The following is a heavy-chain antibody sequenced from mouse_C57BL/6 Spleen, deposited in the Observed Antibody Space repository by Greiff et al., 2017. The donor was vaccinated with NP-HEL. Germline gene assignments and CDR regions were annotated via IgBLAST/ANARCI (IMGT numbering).Heavy chain of an antibody. Sequence: VKLQESGAELVRPGTSVKVSCKASGYAFTNYLIEWVKQRPGQGLEWIGVINPGSGGTNYNEKFKGKATLTADKSSSTAYMQLSSLTSEDSAVYFCARFYYGTAMDYWGQGTSVTVSS. CDR3: ARFYYGTAMDY. V-gene: IGHV1-54*01. D-gene: IGHD1-1*01. J-gene: IGHJ4*01. CDR1: GYAFTNYL. CDR2: INPGSGGT.